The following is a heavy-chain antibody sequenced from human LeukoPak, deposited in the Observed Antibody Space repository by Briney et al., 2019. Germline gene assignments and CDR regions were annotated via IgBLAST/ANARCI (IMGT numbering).Heavy chain of an antibody. CDR3: ARDLISGPATHDS. CDR1: GFTVTNND. Sequence: GGSLRLSCAASGFTVTNNDMNWVRQAPGKGLEWVSVITSGGSTYFADSVKGRFTVSRDNSKNTLSLQMNSLRVEDTAVYCCARDLISGPATHDSWGQGALVTVSS. D-gene: IGHD2-15*01. CDR2: ITSGGST. J-gene: IGHJ4*02. V-gene: IGHV3-66*01.